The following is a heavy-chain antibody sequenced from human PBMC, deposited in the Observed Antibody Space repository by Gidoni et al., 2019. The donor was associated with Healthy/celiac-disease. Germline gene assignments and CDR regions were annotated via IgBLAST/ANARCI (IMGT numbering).Heavy chain of an antibody. CDR2: ISGSGGST. CDR1: GFTFSSYA. J-gene: IGHJ4*02. Sequence: EVQLLESGGGLVQPGGSLRLSCAASGFTFSSYAMSWVRQAPGKGLEWVSAISGSGGSTYYADSVKGRFTISRDNSKNTLYLQMNSLRAEDTAVYYCAKATYCGGDCPGISFDYWGQGTLVTVSS. D-gene: IGHD2-21*01. CDR3: AKATYCGGDCPGISFDY. V-gene: IGHV3-23*01.